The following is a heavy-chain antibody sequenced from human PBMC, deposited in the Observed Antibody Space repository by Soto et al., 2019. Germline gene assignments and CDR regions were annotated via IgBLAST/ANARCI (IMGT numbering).Heavy chain of an antibody. J-gene: IGHJ4*02. V-gene: IGHV4-34*01. Sequence: PSETLSLTCAVYGGSFSGYYWSWIRQPPGKGLEWIGEINHSGSTNYNPSLKSPVTISVDTSKNQFSLKLSSVTAADTAVYYCARTGMTTVTTSRSRLDYWGQGTLDTVS. CDR2: INHSGST. CDR3: ARTGMTTVTTSRSRLDY. D-gene: IGHD4-17*01. CDR1: GGSFSGYY.